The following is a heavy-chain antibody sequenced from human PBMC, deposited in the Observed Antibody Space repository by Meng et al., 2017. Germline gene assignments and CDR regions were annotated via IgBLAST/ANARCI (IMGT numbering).Heavy chain of an antibody. D-gene: IGHD3-10*01. J-gene: IGHJ4*02. Sequence: LVPSGAEVKKPGASVKVSCKASGYTFTSYAMHWVRQAPGQRLEWMGWINAGNGNTKYSQKFQGRVTITRDTSASTAYMELSSLRSEDTAVYYCARSHVLLWFGEDLDYWGQGTLVTVSS. CDR3: ARSHVLLWFGEDLDY. CDR2: INAGNGNT. V-gene: IGHV1-3*01. CDR1: GYTFTSYA.